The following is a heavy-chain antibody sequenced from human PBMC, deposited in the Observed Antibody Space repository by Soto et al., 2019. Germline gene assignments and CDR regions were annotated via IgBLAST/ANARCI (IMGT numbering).Heavy chain of an antibody. J-gene: IGHJ5*02. D-gene: IGHD6-6*01. CDR3: ARVGMVEYSSSLNWFDP. Sequence: QVQLVESGGGLVKPGGSLRLSCAASGFTFSVYYMSWIRQAPGKGLEWVSYLSSSSSYTNYADSVKGRFTISRDNAKNSLYLQMNSLRAEDTAVYFCARVGMVEYSSSLNWFDPWGQGTLVTVSS. CDR2: LSSSSSYT. CDR1: GFTFSVYY. V-gene: IGHV3-11*06.